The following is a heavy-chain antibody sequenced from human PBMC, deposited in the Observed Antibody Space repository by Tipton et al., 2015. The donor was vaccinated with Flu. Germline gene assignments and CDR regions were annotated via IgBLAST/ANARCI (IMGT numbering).Heavy chain of an antibody. Sequence: QLVQSGAEVKKPGESLKISCKGSGYSFTSYWIGWVRQMPGKGLEWMGIIYPGDSDTRYSPSFQGRVTISADKSISTAYLQWSSLNASDTAMYYCAITHPLSSRTFDYWGQGTLVTVSS. D-gene: IGHD6-13*01. CDR1: GYSFTSYW. CDR2: IYPGDSDT. CDR3: AITHPLSSRTFDY. V-gene: IGHV5-51*01. J-gene: IGHJ4*02.